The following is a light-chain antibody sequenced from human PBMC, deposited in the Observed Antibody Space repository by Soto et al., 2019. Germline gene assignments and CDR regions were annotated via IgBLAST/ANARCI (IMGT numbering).Light chain of an antibody. CDR2: AAS. Sequence: DMEMTQSPSSLSASVGDRVTITCRASQSISNYLNWYQHKPGKVPKLLIYAASSLQSGVPTRFSGSGSKTHVTLTINSLQPEDFTTYYCQQSYGTPLTFGGGTKIEIK. J-gene: IGKJ4*01. V-gene: IGKV1-39*01. CDR3: QQSYGTPLT. CDR1: QSISNY.